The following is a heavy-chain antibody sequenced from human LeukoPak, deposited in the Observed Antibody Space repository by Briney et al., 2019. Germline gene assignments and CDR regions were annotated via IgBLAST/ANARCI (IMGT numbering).Heavy chain of an antibody. D-gene: IGHD3-16*02. CDR1: GGSISSGSYY. J-gene: IGHJ4*02. CDR3: ARHYYDYVWGSYRSYFDY. Sequence: TLSLTCTVSGGSISSGSYYWSWIRQPAGKGLEWIGRIYTSGNTNYNPSLKSRVTISVDTSKNQFSLKLSSVTAADTAVYYRARHYYDYVWGSYRSYFDYWGQGTLVTVSS. CDR2: IYTSGNT. V-gene: IGHV4-61*02.